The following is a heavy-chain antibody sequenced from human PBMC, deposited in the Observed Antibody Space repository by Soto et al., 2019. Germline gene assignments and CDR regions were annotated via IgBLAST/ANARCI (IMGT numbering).Heavy chain of an antibody. J-gene: IGHJ4*02. D-gene: IGHD4-17*01. V-gene: IGHV4-34*01. CDR1: GGSFSGYY. CDR3: ARGDYGDYVFDY. Sequence: QVQLQQWGAGLLKPSETLSLTCAVYGGSFSGYYWSWIRQSPGKGLEWIGEINHSGSTNYNPSLKSRVTISVDTSKNQFSLKLSSVTAADTAVYYCARGDYGDYVFDYWGQGTLVTVSS. CDR2: INHSGST.